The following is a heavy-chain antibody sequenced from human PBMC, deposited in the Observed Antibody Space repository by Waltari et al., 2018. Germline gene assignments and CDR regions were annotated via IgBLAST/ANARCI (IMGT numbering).Heavy chain of an antibody. CDR2: INPSGGST. V-gene: IGHV1-46*01. D-gene: IGHD6-6*01. CDR1: GYTFTSYY. Sequence: QVQLVQSGAEVKKPGASVKVSCKAYGYTFTSYYMHWVRQAPGQGLEWMGIINPSGGSTSYAQKFQGRVTMTRDTSTSTDYMELNGLRAEDTAVYYCARSGQLVRLGAWGQGTLVTVSS. J-gene: IGHJ5*02. CDR3: ARSGQLVRLGA.